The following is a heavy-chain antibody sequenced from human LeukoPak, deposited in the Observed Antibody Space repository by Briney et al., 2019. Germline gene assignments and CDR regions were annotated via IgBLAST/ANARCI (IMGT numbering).Heavy chain of an antibody. V-gene: IGHV3-30-3*01. J-gene: IGHJ4*02. CDR1: GFTFSSYA. CDR2: ISYDGSNK. Sequence: GRSLRLSCAASGFTFSSYAMHWVRQAPGKGLEWVAVISYDGSNKYYADSVKGRFTISRDNSKDTLYLQMNSLRAEDTAVYYCARGELWGITMIVVAPDYWGRGTLVTVSS. CDR3: ARGELWGITMIVVAPDY. D-gene: IGHD3-22*01.